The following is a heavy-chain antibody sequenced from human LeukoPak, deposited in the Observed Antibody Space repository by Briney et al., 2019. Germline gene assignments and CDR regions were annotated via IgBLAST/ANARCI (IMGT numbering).Heavy chain of an antibody. CDR3: ASDGAVAKRTPDSYFDY. D-gene: IGHD6-19*01. CDR1: GFAFSSYA. CDR2: ISYDGSNK. Sequence: GRPLRLSCAASGFAFSSYAMHWVRQAPGKGLEWVAVISYDGSNKYYADSVKGRFTISRDNSKTTLYLQMNSLRAEDTAVYYCASDGAVAKRTPDSYFDYWGQGTLVTVSS. J-gene: IGHJ4*02. V-gene: IGHV3-30-3*01.